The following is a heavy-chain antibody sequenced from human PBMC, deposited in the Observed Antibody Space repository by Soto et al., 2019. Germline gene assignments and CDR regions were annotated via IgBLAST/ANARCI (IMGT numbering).Heavy chain of an antibody. J-gene: IGHJ4*02. D-gene: IGHD2-2*01. Sequence: QVQLVQSGGEVKKPGASVKVSCKASGYTFTHYGISWVRQAPGQGLEWMAWISAYNDSAKYAQNLQDRIIVTTDTSTSTAYMERRSLTSDDTAVYYCAREYCTSTSCYGPDYWGQGILITVSS. V-gene: IGHV1-18*01. CDR3: AREYCTSTSCYGPDY. CDR1: GYTFTHYG. CDR2: ISAYNDSA.